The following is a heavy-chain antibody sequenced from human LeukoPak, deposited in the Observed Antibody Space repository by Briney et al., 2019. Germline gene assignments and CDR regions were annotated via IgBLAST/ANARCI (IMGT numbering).Heavy chain of an antibody. V-gene: IGHV3-20*04. CDR3: AGGLHIPGLYYYYYYMDV. Sequence: GGSLRLSCAASGFTFDDYGMSWVRQAPGKGLEWVSGINWNGGSTGYADSVKGRFTISRDNAKNSLYLQMNSLRAEDTALYYCAGGLHIPGLYYYYYYMDVWGKGTTVTVSS. J-gene: IGHJ6*03. D-gene: IGHD5-24*01. CDR1: GFTFDDYG. CDR2: INWNGGST.